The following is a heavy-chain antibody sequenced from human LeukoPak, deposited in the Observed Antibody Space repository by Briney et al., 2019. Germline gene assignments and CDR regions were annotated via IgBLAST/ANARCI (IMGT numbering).Heavy chain of an antibody. D-gene: IGHD6-6*01. V-gene: IGHV3-48*02. CDR3: AREYSSSSGRAFDI. CDR1: GFILSTYT. Sequence: PGGSLRLSCAASGFILSTYTMSWVRQAPGKGLQWFSYISSSSSTIYYADSVKGRFTISRDNAKNSLYLQMNSLRDEDTAVYYCAREYSSSSGRAFDIWGQGTKVTVSS. CDR2: ISSSSSTI. J-gene: IGHJ3*02.